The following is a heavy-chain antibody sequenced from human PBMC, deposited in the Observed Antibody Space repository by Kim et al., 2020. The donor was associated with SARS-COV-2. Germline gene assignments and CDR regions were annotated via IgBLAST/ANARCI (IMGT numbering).Heavy chain of an antibody. J-gene: IGHJ6*02. Sequence: YADSVKGRFTIPRDNAKNTLYLQMNSLRAEDTAVYYCARGNYYGMDVWGQGTTVTVSS. CDR3: ARGNYYGMDV. V-gene: IGHV3-74*01.